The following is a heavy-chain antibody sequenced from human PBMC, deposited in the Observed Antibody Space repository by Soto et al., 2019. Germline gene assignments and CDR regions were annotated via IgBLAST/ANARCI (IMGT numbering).Heavy chain of an antibody. D-gene: IGHD3-3*01. CDR2: ISGSGGST. CDR1: GFTFSSYA. V-gene: IGHV3-23*01. CDR3: AKESYYDFWSCYSIY. Sequence: EVQLLESGGGLVQPGGSLRLSCAASGFTFSSYAMSWVRQAPGKGLEWVSAISGSGGSTYYADSVKGRFTISRDNYKNALYLQMNSLRAKDTAVYYCAKESYYDFWSCYSIYWGQGTMVTVSS. J-gene: IGHJ4*02.